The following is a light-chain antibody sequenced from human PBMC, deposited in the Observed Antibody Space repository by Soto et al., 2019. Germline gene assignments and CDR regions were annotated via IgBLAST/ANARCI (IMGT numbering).Light chain of an antibody. CDR2: DTS. CDR1: QSVDTY. V-gene: IGKV3-11*01. CDR3: QQRRNWVS. Sequence: LTQSPAILSLSPGERATLSCTASQSVDTYIAWYQQRPGQPPRLIIHDTSHRASGVPARFRGSGSGTDFTITITSLESEDFAVYFCQQRRNWVSFGPGTRL. J-gene: IGKJ3*01.